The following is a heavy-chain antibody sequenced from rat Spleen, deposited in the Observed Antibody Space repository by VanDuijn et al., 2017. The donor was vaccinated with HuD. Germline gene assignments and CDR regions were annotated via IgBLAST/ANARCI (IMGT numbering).Heavy chain of an antibody. V-gene: IGHV5-22*01. D-gene: IGHD1-10*01. J-gene: IGHJ3*01. Sequence: EVQLVESGGDLVQPGGSLKLSCAASGFIFSDFYMVWVRQAPRKGLEWVASISFEGSSTYYGDSVKGRFTISRDNTKSTLYLQMNSLRSEDTATYYCTTENYWFAYWGQGTLVTVSS. CDR2: ISFEGSST. CDR3: TTENYWFAY. CDR1: GFIFSDFY.